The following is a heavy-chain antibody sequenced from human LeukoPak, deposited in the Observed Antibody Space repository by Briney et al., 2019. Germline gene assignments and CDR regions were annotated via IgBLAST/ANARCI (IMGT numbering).Heavy chain of an antibody. CDR2: ISYDGSNK. D-gene: IGHD2-2*01. Sequence: GGSLRLSCAASGFTFSSYAMHWVRQAPGKGLEWVAVISYDGSNKYYADSVKGRFTISRDNSKNTLYLQMNSLRAEDTAVYYCAKDRAIVVVPAAMWFDPWGQGTLVTVSS. J-gene: IGHJ5*02. CDR1: GFTFSSYA. CDR3: AKDRAIVVVPAAMWFDP. V-gene: IGHV3-30*04.